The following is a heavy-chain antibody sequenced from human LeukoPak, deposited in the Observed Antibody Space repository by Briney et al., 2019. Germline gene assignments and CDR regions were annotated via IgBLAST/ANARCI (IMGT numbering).Heavy chain of an antibody. CDR1: GYTFSNYR. Sequence: GESLKISCKGSGYTFSNYRIGWVRQMPGKGLEWMGIIYPADSDTTYSPSFRGQVTISADKSINTAYLQWSSLKASDTAMYYCARRPPTVVTLSRDALHIWGQGTMTVSS. V-gene: IGHV5-51*01. CDR3: ARRPPTVVTLSRDALHI. D-gene: IGHD4-23*01. CDR2: IYPADSDT. J-gene: IGHJ3*02.